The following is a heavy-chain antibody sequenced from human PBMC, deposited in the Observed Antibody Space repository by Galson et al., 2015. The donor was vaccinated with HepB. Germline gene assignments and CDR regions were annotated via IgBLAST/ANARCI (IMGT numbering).Heavy chain of an antibody. J-gene: IGHJ5*02. CDR1: DYRFNNFW. CDR2: IYPGDSNT. CDR3: GILKEGP. D-gene: IGHD2/OR15-2a*01. Sequence: QSGAEVKKSGESLKISCKGPDYRFNNFWIAWVRQMPGKGLEWMGNIYPGDSNTKYSPSFQDQVTISADKSIFTAYLQWSSLQASDTAIYYCGILKEGPWGQGTPVTVSS. V-gene: IGHV5-51*01.